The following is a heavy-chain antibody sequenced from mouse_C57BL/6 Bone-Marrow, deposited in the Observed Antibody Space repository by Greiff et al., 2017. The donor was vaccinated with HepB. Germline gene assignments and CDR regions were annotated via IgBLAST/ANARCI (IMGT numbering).Heavy chain of an antibody. J-gene: IGHJ3*01. V-gene: IGHV5-4*02. CDR1: GFTFSDYY. Sequence: EVQLVESGGGLVQPGGSLKLSCAASGFTFSDYYMYWVRQTPEKRLEWVAYISSGGSYTYYPDSVKGRFTISRDNAKNTLYLQMSSLKSEDTAMYYCARESTTVVATKAYWGQGTLVTVSA. CDR2: ISSGGSYT. CDR3: ARESTTVVATKAY. D-gene: IGHD1-1*01.